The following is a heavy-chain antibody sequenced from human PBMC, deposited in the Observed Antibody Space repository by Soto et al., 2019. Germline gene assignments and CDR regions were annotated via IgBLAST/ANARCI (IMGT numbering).Heavy chain of an antibody. D-gene: IGHD3-16*02. V-gene: IGHV3-21*01. CDR2: ISSSSSYI. CDR3: ARVDDYVWGSYREKIPFDY. J-gene: IGHJ4*02. CDR1: GFTFSSYS. Sequence: GGSLRLSCAASGFTFSSYSMNWVRQAPGKGLEWVSSISSSSSYIYYADSVKGRFTISRDNAKNSLYLQMNSLRAEDTAVYYCARVDDYVWGSYREKIPFDYWGQGTLVTVSS.